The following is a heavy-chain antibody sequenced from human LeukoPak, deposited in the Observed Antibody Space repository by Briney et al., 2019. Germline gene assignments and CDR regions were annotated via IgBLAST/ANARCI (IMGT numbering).Heavy chain of an antibody. CDR2: INAGNGKT. J-gene: IGHJ6*04. CDR1: GYTFTNYA. V-gene: IGHV1-3*01. Sequence: ASVKVSCKASGYTFTNYAIQWVRQAPGQRLEWMGWINAGNGKTKYSQKFQGRVTITADESTSTAYMELSSLRSEDTAVYYCAREGDYYGSGANYYYGMDVWGKGTTVTVSS. CDR3: AREGDYYGSGANYYYGMDV. D-gene: IGHD3-10*01.